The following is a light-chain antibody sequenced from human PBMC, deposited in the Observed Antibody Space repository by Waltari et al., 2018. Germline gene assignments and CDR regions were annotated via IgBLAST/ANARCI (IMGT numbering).Light chain of an antibody. CDR2: DTS. Sequence: IVFTQSPATLSLSPGERATLSCRASQSVNWYLAWYQQRPGQAPRLLIYDTSNRATGIPARFSGSGSETDFTLTISSLEPDDSAVYYCQQRRNWPLTFGGGTKVEIK. J-gene: IGKJ4*01. CDR1: QSVNWY. CDR3: QQRRNWPLT. V-gene: IGKV3-11*01.